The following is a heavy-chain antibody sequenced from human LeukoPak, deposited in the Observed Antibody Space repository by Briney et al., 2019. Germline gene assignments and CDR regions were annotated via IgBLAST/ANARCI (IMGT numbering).Heavy chain of an antibody. D-gene: IGHD3-22*01. CDR2: IYPGDSDT. J-gene: IGHJ3*02. Sequence: PGESLKISCKGSGYSFTSYWIGWVRQMPGKGLEWMGIIYPGDSDTRYSPSFQGQVTISADKSISTAYLQWSGLKASDTAMYYRARPITMIVVVDSSLAFDIWGQGTMVTVSS. CDR1: GYSFTSYW. CDR3: ARPITMIVVVDSSLAFDI. V-gene: IGHV5-51*01.